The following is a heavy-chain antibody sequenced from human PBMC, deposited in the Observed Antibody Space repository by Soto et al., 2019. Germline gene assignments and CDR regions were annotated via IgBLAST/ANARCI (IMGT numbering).Heavy chain of an antibody. V-gene: IGHV1-3*01. CDR3: ARARCSSTSCYIDY. Sequence: SVKGSFKSSVYILTNYAWHGLRQPPSQRGDWMGGINAGNGNTKDSQKFQGRVTITRDTSASTAYIEMSSLRSEDTVVYYCARARCSSTSCYIDYWGQGTLVTVSS. J-gene: IGHJ4*02. CDR1: VYILTNYA. CDR2: INAGNGNT. D-gene: IGHD2-2*02.